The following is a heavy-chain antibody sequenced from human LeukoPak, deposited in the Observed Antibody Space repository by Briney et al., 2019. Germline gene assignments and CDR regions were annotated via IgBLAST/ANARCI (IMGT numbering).Heavy chain of an antibody. J-gene: IGHJ3*02. CDR1: GGSISSYY. CDR2: IYYSGST. V-gene: IGHV4-59*01. CDR3: ARDYVGGSAAFDI. Sequence: PSETLSLTCTVSGGSISSYYWSWIRQPPGKGLEWIGYIYYSGSTNYNPSLKSRVTISVDTSKNQFSLKLSSVTAADTAVYYCARDYVGGSAAFDIWGQGTMVTVSS. D-gene: IGHD3-10*01.